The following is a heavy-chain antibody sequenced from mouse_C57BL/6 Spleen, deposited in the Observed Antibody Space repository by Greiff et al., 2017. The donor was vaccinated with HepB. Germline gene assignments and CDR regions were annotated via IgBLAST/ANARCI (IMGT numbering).Heavy chain of an antibody. CDR1: GFSLTSYA. J-gene: IGHJ4*01. Sequence: VQRVESGPGLVAPSQSLSITCTVSGFSLTSYAISWVRQPPGKGLEWLGVIWTGGGTNYNSALKSRLSISKDNSKSQVFLKMNSLQTDDTARYYCLSYDYDRRYYAMDYWGQGTSVTVSS. D-gene: IGHD2-4*01. CDR2: IWTGGGT. V-gene: IGHV2-9-1*01. CDR3: LSYDYDRRYYAMDY.